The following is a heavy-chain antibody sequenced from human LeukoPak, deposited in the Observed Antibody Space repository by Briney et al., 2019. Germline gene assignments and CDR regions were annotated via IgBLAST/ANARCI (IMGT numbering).Heavy chain of an antibody. CDR1: GFTFSSYW. CDR2: INSDGSST. J-gene: IGHJ3*02. D-gene: IGHD2-15*01. CDR3: AREGLGYCSGGSCYEEDNDAFDI. V-gene: IGHV3-74*01. Sequence: GGSLRLSCAASGFTFSSYWMHWVRQAPGKGLVWVSRINSDGSSTSYADSVKGRFTISRDNAKNTLYLQMNSLRAEDTAVYYCAREGLGYCSGGSCYEEDNDAFDIWGQGTMVTVSS.